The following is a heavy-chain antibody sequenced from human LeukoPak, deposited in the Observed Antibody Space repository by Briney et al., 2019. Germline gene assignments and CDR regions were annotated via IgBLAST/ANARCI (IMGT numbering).Heavy chain of an antibody. CDR3: TTDEGVH. Sequence: PGGSLRLSCAASGFTFSNAWMSWVRQAPGKGLEWVGRIKSKTDSGTTDYAAPVKGRFTISRDDSKNTLYLQMNSLKTEDTAVYYCTTDEGVHWGQGTLVTVSS. D-gene: IGHD3-10*01. V-gene: IGHV3-15*01. CDR1: GFTFSNAW. J-gene: IGHJ4*02. CDR2: IKSKTDSGTT.